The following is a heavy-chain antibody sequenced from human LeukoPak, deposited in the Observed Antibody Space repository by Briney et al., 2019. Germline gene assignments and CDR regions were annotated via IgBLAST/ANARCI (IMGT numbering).Heavy chain of an antibody. J-gene: IGHJ4*02. CDR3: ARDPDPYCGGDCYVY. Sequence: SVKVSCKASGGTFSSYAISWVRQAPGQGLEWMGRIIPIFGTANYAQKFQGRVTITTDESTSTAYMGLSSLRSEDTAVYYCARDPDPYCGGDCYVYWGQGTLVTVSS. V-gene: IGHV1-69*05. CDR2: IIPIFGTA. D-gene: IGHD2-21*02. CDR1: GGTFSSYA.